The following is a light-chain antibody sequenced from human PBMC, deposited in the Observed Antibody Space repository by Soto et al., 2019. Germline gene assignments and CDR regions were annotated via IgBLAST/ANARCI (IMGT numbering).Light chain of an antibody. J-gene: IGLJ2*01. V-gene: IGLV1-40*01. Sequence: QSVLTQPPSVSGAPGQRVTISCTGSISNIGAGYDVHWYQQLPGTAPKLLIYGNSNRPSGVPDRFSGSKSGTSASLAITGLQAEDEADYYCQSYDSSLSPVVFGGGTKVTVL. CDR1: ISNIGAGYD. CDR2: GNS. CDR3: QSYDSSLSPVV.